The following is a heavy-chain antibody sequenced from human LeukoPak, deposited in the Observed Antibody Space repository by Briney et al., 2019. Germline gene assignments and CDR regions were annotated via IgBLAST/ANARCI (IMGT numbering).Heavy chain of an antibody. V-gene: IGHV3-7*01. J-gene: IGHJ4*02. CDR1: GFTFSSYS. CDR3: ARDGFVGAADY. Sequence: GGSLRLSCAASGFTFSSYSMNWVRQAPRKGLEWVANIKQDGSEKQYVDSVKGRFTISRDNAKNSLYLQMNSLRVEDTAVYYCARDGFVGAADYWGQGTLVTVSS. CDR2: IKQDGSEK. D-gene: IGHD6-13*01.